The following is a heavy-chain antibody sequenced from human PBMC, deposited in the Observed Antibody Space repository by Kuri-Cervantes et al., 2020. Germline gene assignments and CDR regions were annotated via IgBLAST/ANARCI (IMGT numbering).Heavy chain of an antibody. D-gene: IGHD3-3*01. CDR1: GFTFRSYA. CDR2: ISSSGADT. Sequence: GESLKISCAASGFTFRSYAMSWVRQAPGKGLEWVSTISSSGADTYYADSVKGRFTISRDNSKNTLSLQMNSLRADDTAVYYCARDWSHAPFDYWGQGTLVTVSS. V-gene: IGHV3-23*01. CDR3: ARDWSHAPFDY. J-gene: IGHJ4*02.